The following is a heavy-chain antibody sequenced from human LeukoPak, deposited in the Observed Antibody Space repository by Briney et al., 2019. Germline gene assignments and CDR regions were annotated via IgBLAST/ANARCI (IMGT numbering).Heavy chain of an antibody. D-gene: IGHD3-22*01. CDR1: GFTVSSYY. CDR3: ARFSYYDSSGYYYGYYFDY. V-gene: IGHV3-66*01. J-gene: IGHJ4*02. CDR2: IYSGGST. Sequence: GGSLRLSCAASGFTVSSYYMSWVRQAPGKGLEWVSVIYSGGSTYYADSVKGRFTISRDNSKNTLYLQMNSLRAEDTAVYYCARFSYYDSSGYYYGYYFDYWGQGTLVTVSS.